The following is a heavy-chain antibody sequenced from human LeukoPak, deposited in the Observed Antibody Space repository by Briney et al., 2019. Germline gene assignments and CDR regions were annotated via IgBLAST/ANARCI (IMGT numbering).Heavy chain of an antibody. CDR1: GDSIGSHY. J-gene: IGHJ4*02. Sequence: SETLSLTCTVSGDSIGSHYWSWIRQPPGKGLEWIGYIYYSGSTNYNPSLKSRVTISVDTSKNQFSLKLSSVTAADTAVYYCARAGPSVVNYFDYWGQGTLVTVSS. CDR3: ARAGPSVVNYFDY. D-gene: IGHD2-15*01. V-gene: IGHV4-59*11. CDR2: IYYSGST.